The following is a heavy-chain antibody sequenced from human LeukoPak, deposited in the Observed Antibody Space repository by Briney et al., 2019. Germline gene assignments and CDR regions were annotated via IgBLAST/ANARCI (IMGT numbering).Heavy chain of an antibody. CDR1: GINFSSYW. CDR2: IKFDGTST. Sequence: GGSLRLSCVASGINFSSYWMYWVRQAPGKGLVCISRIKFDGTSTTYADSVKGRFTVSRDNAKSTLYLQMNSLRVEDTAVYYCARRSAAKSGFDYWGQGTLVTVSS. J-gene: IGHJ4*02. D-gene: IGHD6-13*01. V-gene: IGHV3-74*01. CDR3: ARRSAAKSGFDY.